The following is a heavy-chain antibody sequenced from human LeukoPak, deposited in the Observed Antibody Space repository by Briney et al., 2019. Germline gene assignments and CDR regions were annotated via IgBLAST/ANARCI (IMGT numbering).Heavy chain of an antibody. J-gene: IGHJ4*02. D-gene: IGHD2-15*01. CDR2: ISSSSSYI. CDR1: GFTFSSYS. Sequence: GGSLRLSCAASGFTFSSYSMNWVRQAPGKGLEWVSSISSSSSYIYYADSVKGRFTISRDNAKNSLYLQMNSLRAEDTAVYYCARGREGIYYFDYWGQGTLVTVSS. V-gene: IGHV3-21*01. CDR3: ARGREGIYYFDY.